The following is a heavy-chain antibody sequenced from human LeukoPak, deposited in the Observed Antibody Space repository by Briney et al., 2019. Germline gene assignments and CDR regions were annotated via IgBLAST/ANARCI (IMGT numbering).Heavy chain of an antibody. Sequence: ASVKVSCKASGYTFTGYYMHWVRQAPGQGLEWMGWINPNSGGTNYAQKFQGRVTMTRDTSISTAYMELSRLRSDDTAVYYCASASVGATKVLGACDIWGQGTMVTVSS. V-gene: IGHV1-2*02. CDR2: INPNSGGT. CDR3: ASASVGATKVLGACDI. J-gene: IGHJ3*02. D-gene: IGHD1-26*01. CDR1: GYTFTGYY.